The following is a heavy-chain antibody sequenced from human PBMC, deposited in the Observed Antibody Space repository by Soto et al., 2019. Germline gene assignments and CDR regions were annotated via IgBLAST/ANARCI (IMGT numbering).Heavy chain of an antibody. Sequence: QVQLVESGGGVVQPGRSLRLSCAASGFTFSSYAMHWVRQAPGKGLEWVAVISYDGSNKYYADSVKGRFTISRDNSKNTLDLQMNSLRAEDTAVNYCARDQTRIGSYGYFQLWGQGTLVTVSA. CDR3: ARDQTRIGSYGYFQL. J-gene: IGHJ1*01. D-gene: IGHD1-26*01. CDR1: GFTFSSYA. V-gene: IGHV3-30-3*01. CDR2: ISYDGSNK.